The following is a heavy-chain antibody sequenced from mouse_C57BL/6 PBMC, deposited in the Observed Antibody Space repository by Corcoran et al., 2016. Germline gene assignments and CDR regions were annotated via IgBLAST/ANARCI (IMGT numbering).Heavy chain of an antibody. Sequence: EVQLQQSGPELVKPGASVKISCKASGYTFTVYYMNWVKQSHGKSLEWIGDINPNNGGTSYNQKFKGKATLTVDKSSSTAYMELRSLTSEDSAVYYCARRPITTVVDYWGQGTTLTVSS. CDR3: ARRPITTVVDY. CDR2: INPNNGGT. J-gene: IGHJ2*01. CDR1: GYTFTVYY. D-gene: IGHD1-1*01. V-gene: IGHV1-26*01.